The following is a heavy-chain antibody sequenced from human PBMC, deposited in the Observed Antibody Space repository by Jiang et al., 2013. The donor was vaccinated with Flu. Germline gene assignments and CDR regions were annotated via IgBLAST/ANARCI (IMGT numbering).Heavy chain of an antibody. V-gene: IGHV4-4*02. J-gene: IGHJ4*02. Sequence: NYNPSLKSRVTISVDKSKNQFSLKLSSVTAADTAVYYCATLGGLDYWGQGTLVTVSS. CDR3: ATLGGLDY. D-gene: IGHD4-23*01.